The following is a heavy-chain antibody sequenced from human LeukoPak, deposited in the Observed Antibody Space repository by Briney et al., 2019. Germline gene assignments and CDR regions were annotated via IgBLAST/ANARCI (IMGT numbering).Heavy chain of an antibody. Sequence: ASVTVSCKASGYTFTSYAMHWVRQAPGQRLEWMGWINAGNGNTKYSQQFQGRVTITRDTSASTAYMELSSLRSEDTAVYYCASQYSSSSLDLYYYYYGMDVWGQGTTVTVSS. V-gene: IGHV1-3*01. CDR3: ASQYSSSSLDLYYYYYGMDV. CDR2: INAGNGNT. CDR1: GYTFTSYA. D-gene: IGHD6-6*01. J-gene: IGHJ6*02.